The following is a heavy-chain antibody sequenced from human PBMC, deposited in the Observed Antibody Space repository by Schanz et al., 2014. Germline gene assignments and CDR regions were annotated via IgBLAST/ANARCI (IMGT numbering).Heavy chain of an antibody. D-gene: IGHD3-9*01. V-gene: IGHV1-69*10. Sequence: QVQLVQSGVEVKRPGASVRVSCKASGYTFNNHGISWVRQAPGQGLEWMGLINPSVGKTNYAQKFQGRVTMTADKSTSTVYMEVSGLRSEDTAVYYCAKVDRTRYYAMDVWGQGTTVTVSS. CDR3: AKVDRTRYYAMDV. CDR2: INPSVGKT. CDR1: GYTFNNHG. J-gene: IGHJ6*02.